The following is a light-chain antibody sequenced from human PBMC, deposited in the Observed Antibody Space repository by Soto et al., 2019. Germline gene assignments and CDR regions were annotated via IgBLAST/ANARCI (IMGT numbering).Light chain of an antibody. CDR2: GAS. J-gene: IGKJ5*01. Sequence: EIVLTQSPGTLSLSPGERATLSCRASQSVSSSYLAWYQQKPGQAPRLLIYGASSMAADIPDRFSGSGSGTDFTLTISRLEPEDFAVYYCQQYGSSPLTFGQGTRLEIK. V-gene: IGKV3-20*01. CDR1: QSVSSSY. CDR3: QQYGSSPLT.